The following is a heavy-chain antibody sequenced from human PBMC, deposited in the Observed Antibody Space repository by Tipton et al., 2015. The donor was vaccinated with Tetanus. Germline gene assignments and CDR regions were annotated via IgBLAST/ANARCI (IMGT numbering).Heavy chain of an antibody. CDR3: AREADCSGGSCFSGDFDN. CDR1: GFIFGSYG. D-gene: IGHD2-15*01. CDR2: SWYDGTDK. V-gene: IGHV3-33*01. J-gene: IGHJ4*02. Sequence: SGFIFGSYGIHWVRQAPGKGLEWVAVSWYDGTDKYYADSGKGRFTISRDNSKNPLYLQMNSLRAEDTAVYYCAREADCSGGSCFSGDFDNWGQGTQVTVSS.